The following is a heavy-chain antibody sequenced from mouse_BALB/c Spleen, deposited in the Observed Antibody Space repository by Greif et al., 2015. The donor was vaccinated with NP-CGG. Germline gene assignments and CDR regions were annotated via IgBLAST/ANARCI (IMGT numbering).Heavy chain of an antibody. J-gene: IGHJ4*01. CDR1: GYSFTSYY. CDR3: ALLLRQSLYYAMDY. V-gene: IGHV1-66*01. Sequence: QVQLQQSGPELVKPGASVKISCKASGYSFTSYYIHWVKQRPGQGLEWIGWIFPGSGNTKYNEKFKGKATLTADTSSSTAYMQLSSLTSEDSAVYFCALLLRQSLYYAMDYWGQGTSVTVSS. D-gene: IGHD1-1*01. CDR2: IFPGSGNT.